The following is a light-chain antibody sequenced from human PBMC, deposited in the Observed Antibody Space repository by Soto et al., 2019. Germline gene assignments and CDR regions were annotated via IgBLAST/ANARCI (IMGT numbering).Light chain of an antibody. CDR1: QSISSW. CDR2: KAS. J-gene: IGKJ1*01. V-gene: IGKV1-5*03. CDR3: QQYKSWWT. Sequence: DIQMTQSPSTLSASVGDRVTITCRASQSISSWLAWYQQKPGKAPKLLIYKASSLESGVPSRFSGSGSGTEFPLPISSLQPDDFATYYCQQYKSWWTFGQGTKVEIK.